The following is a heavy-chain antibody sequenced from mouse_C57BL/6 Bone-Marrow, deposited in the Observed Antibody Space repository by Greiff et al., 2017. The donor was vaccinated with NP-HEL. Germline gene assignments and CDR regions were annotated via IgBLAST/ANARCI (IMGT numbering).Heavy chain of an antibody. CDR2: IDPSDSYT. D-gene: IGHD2-14*01. V-gene: IGHV1-50*01. J-gene: IGHJ2*01. CDR3: ERRRGVPLFDY. Sequence: QVQLQQPGAELVKPGASVKLSCKASGYTFTSYWMQWVKQRPGQGLEWIGEIDPSDSYTNYNQKFKGKATLTVDTSSSTAYMQLSSLTSEDSAVYYCERRRGVPLFDYWGQGTTLTVSS. CDR1: GYTFTSYW.